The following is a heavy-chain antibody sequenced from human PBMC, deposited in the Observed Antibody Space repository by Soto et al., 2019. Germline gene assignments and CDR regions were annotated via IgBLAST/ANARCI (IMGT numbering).Heavy chain of an antibody. V-gene: IGHV1-69*01. CDR3: ATTPFNMASAGSYYFDS. CDR1: GGTFSNYG. D-gene: IGHD6-13*01. Sequence: QVKLVQSGTEVKRPGSSVKVSCKASGGTFSNYGLSWVRQAPGHGLQWMGGIIPLFGTLHNAREFQDRVTITADQSAGTASMDLRSLTYDDTAVYFCATTPFNMASAGSYYFDSWGQGILVTVSS. J-gene: IGHJ4*02. CDR2: IIPLFGTL.